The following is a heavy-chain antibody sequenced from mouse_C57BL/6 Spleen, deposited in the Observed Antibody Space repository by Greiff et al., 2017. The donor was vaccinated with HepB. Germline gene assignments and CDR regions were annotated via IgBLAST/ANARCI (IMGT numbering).Heavy chain of an antibody. V-gene: IGHV5-17*01. CDR1: GFTFSDYG. D-gene: IGHD1-1*01. CDR3: AGSSSYFHYYAMDY. CDR2: ISSGSSTI. Sequence: EVQRVESGGGLVKPGGSLKLSCAASGFTFSDYGMHWVRQAPEKGLEWVAYISSGSSTIYYADTVKGRFTISRDNAKNTLFLQMTSLRSEDTAMYYCAGSSSYFHYYAMDYWGQGTSVTVSS. J-gene: IGHJ4*01.